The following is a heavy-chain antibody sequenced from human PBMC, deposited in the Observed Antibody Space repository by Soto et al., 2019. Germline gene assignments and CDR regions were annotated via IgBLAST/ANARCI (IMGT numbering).Heavy chain of an antibody. CDR1: GGTFTGYY. Sequence: ASVKVSCKASGGTFTGYYMHWVRQAPGQGLEWMGWINPNSGGTNYAQKFQGWVTMTRDTSISTAYMELSRLRSDDTAVYYCAKVPPPVSPYYYYYGMDVWGQGTTVTVSS. J-gene: IGHJ6*02. CDR3: AKVPPPVSPYYYYYGMDV. CDR2: INPNSGGT. D-gene: IGHD3-10*01. V-gene: IGHV1-2*04.